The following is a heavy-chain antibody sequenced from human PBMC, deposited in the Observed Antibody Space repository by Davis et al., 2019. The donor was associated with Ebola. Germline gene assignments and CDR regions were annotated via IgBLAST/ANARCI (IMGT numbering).Heavy chain of an antibody. CDR2: ISGSGGST. CDR1: GFTFSSYA. V-gene: IGHV3-23*01. J-gene: IGHJ4*02. CDR3: AKGTFQDY. Sequence: GESLKISCAASGFTFSSYAMSWVRQAPGKGLEWVSAISGSGGSTYYADSVKGRFTISRDNSKNTLYLQMNSLRDEDTAVYYCAKGTFQDYWGQGTLVTVSS. D-gene: IGHD3-16*01.